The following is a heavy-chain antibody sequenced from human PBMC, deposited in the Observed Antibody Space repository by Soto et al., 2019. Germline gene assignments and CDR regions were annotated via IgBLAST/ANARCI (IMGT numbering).Heavy chain of an antibody. CDR3: SRYGYCSGGRCYSVAVFDY. CDR2: IWYDGSNK. D-gene: IGHD2-15*01. V-gene: IGHV3-33*01. J-gene: IGHJ4*02. CDR1: GFTFSSYG. Sequence: QVQLVESGGGVVQPGRSLRLSCAASGFTFSSYGMHWVRQAPGKGLEWVAVIWYDGSNKYYADSVKGRFTISRDNSKNTLYLQMNSLRAEETAVYYCSRYGYCSGGRCYSVAVFDYWCQGTLVTGSS.